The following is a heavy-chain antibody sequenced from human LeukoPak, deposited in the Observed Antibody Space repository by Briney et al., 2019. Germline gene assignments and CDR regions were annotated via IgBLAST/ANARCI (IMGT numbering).Heavy chain of an antibody. D-gene: IGHD3-3*01. V-gene: IGHV3-9*01. J-gene: IGHJ3*02. CDR3: AKGRFLEWSHDAFDI. CDR2: ISWNSGSI. Sequence: PGGSLRLSCAASGFTFDGYAMHWVRQAPGKGLEWVSGISWNSGSIGYADSVKGRFTISRDNAKNSLYLQMNSLRAEDTALYYCAKGRFLEWSHDAFDIWGQGTMVTVSS. CDR1: GFTFDGYA.